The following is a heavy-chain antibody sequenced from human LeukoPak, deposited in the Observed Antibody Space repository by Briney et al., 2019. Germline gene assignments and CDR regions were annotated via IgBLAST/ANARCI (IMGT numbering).Heavy chain of an antibody. D-gene: IGHD3-3*01. CDR2: IIPIFGTA. J-gene: IGHJ6*02. V-gene: IGHV1-69*13. Sequence: ASVKVSCKASGGTFSSYAISWVRQAPGQGLEWMGGIIPIFGTANYAQKFQGRVTITADESTSTAYMELSSLRSGDTAVYYCARDRVIGFWSENGMDVWGQGTTVTVSS. CDR1: GGTFSSYA. CDR3: ARDRVIGFWSENGMDV.